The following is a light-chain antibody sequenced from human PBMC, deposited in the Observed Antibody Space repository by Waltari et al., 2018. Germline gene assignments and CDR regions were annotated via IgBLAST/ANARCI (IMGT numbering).Light chain of an antibody. CDR2: NDN. CDR3: AAWDESLSDVV. V-gene: IGLV1-47*02. J-gene: IGLJ2*01. Sequence: QSVLTQPPSASGTPGKWVSMSCSGDRSTVGRNYVYWYLQFPGAAPTLLIFNDNERPSGVPDRFSGSKSDTSASLAISGLRSEDEAHYYCAAWDESLSDVVFGGGTKLTVL. CDR1: RSTVGRNY.